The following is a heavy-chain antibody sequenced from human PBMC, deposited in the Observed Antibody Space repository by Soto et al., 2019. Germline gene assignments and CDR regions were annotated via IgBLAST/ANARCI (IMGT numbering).Heavy chain of an antibody. CDR1: GFTFDDYA. D-gene: IGHD6-13*01. Sequence: EVPLVESGAGLVQPGRSLRLSCAASGFTFDDYAMHWVRQAPGKGLEWVSGISWHSGSIGYADSVKGRFTISRDNAKNSLYLQMNSLRAEDTALYYCAKVSSSWPFDYWGQGTLVTVSS. CDR3: AKVSSSWPFDY. J-gene: IGHJ4*02. V-gene: IGHV3-9*01. CDR2: ISWHSGSI.